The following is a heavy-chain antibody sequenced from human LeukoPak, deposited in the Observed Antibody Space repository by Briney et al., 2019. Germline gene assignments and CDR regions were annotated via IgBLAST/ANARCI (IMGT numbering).Heavy chain of an antibody. D-gene: IGHD7-27*01. J-gene: IGHJ4*02. CDR2: ITTSDGDT. V-gene: IGHV3-23*01. CDR3: AKDGGLWVSAHWGDS. CDR1: EFSFSSYY. Sequence: GESLRLSCTASEFSFSSYYMHWVRQAPRNGLEWVSTITTSDGDTYYADSVKGRFTVSRDNSKNTLYLQMNSLRAEDTAVYYCAKDGGLWVSAHWGDSWGRGTLVTVSS.